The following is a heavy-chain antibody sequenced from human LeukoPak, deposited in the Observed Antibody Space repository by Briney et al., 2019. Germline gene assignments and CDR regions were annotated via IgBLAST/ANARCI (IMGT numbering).Heavy chain of an antibody. D-gene: IGHD4-17*01. V-gene: IGHV3-30*02. J-gene: IGHJ4*02. CDR3: ARDSYGDANFDS. CDR2: IRYDGSNK. CDR1: GFTFSSYG. Sequence: GGSLRLSCAASGFTFSSYGMHWVRQAPGKGLEGVAFIRYDGSNKYFADSVKGRFTISRDSSKNAVYLQMNSLRAEDTAVYYCARDSYGDANFDSWGQGTLVTVSS.